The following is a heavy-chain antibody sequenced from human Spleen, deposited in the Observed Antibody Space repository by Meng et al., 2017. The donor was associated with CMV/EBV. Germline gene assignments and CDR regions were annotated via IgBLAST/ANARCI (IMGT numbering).Heavy chain of an antibody. J-gene: IGHJ6*02. Sequence: GESLKISCAASGFTFNNYSMNWVRQAPGKGLQWLSYISSSSTTIFYADSVKGRFTITRDNAKNSLYLQMNSLRAEDTAVYYCARVSGYCSTNICQWVGGEGHYYYGMDVWGQGTTVTVS. V-gene: IGHV3-48*04. D-gene: IGHD2-2*01. CDR3: ARVSGYCSTNICQWVGGEGHYYYGMDV. CDR1: GFTFNNYS. CDR2: ISSSSTTI.